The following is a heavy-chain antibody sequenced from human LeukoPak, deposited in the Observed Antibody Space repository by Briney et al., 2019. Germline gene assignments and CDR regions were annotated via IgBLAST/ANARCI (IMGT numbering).Heavy chain of an antibody. CDR2: ISSSSSYI. D-gene: IGHD2-15*01. Sequence: GGSLRLSCAASGFTFSSYSMNWVRQAPGKGLEWVSSISSSSSYIYCADSVKGRFTISRDNAKNSLYLQMNSLRAEDTAVYYCARDAVVAANFDYWGQGTLVTVSS. J-gene: IGHJ4*02. CDR3: ARDAVVAANFDY. V-gene: IGHV3-21*01. CDR1: GFTFSSYS.